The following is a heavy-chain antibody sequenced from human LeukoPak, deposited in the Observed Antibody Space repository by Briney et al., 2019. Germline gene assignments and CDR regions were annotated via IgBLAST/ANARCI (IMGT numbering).Heavy chain of an antibody. J-gene: IGHJ4*02. D-gene: IGHD6-19*01. CDR3: VKSGGYGLIDY. V-gene: IGHV4-39*01. CDR1: GASISGSGYY. Sequence: SETLSLTCAVSGASISGSGYYLGWIRQPPGKGLEWIGNIYYTGSAYYNASLQSRVTISIDMSKNQFSLRLSSVTAADTAMYYCVKSGGYGLIDYWGQGTLVTVSS. CDR2: IYYTGSA.